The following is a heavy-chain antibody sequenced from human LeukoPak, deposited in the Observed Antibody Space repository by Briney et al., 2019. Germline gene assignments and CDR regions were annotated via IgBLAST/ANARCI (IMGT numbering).Heavy chain of an antibody. J-gene: IGHJ5*02. Sequence: SSETLSLTCTVSGGSISSSNYYWGWIRQPPGKGLEWIGSIYYSGSTYYNPSLKSRVTISLDKSKNQFSLKLSSVTAADTAVYYCARRDGDRTNWFDPWGQGTLVTVSS. CDR3: ARRDGDRTNWFDP. CDR1: GGSISSSNYY. CDR2: IYYSGST. V-gene: IGHV4-39*01. D-gene: IGHD4-17*01.